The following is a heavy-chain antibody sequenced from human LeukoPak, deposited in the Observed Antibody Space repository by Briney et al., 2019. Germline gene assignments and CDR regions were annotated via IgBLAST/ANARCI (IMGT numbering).Heavy chain of an antibody. J-gene: IGHJ6*04. D-gene: IGHD3-10*01. CDR3: AREGDMVRGVRSYYYGMDV. Sequence: ASVKVSCTASGYTFTSYGISWVRQAPGQGREWMGWISAYNGNTNYAQKLQGRVTMTTDTSTSTAYMELRSLRSDDTAVYYCAREGDMVRGVRSYYYGMDVWGKGTTVTVSS. V-gene: IGHV1-18*04. CDR2: ISAYNGNT. CDR1: GYTFTSYG.